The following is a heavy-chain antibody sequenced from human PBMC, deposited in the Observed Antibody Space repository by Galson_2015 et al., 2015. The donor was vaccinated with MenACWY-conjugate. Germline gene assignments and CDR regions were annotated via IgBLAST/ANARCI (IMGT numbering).Heavy chain of an antibody. V-gene: IGHV3-30*01. CDR1: GFTFSSYT. D-gene: IGHD6-19*01. Sequence: SLRLSCAASGFTFSSYTMHWVRQTPGKGLEWVALMSYDRSNQYYADSLKGRLTISRDNSKSTLYLQMDSLRAEDTAVYYCARGLIGYSSGPLDFWGQGALVTVSS. CDR3: ARGLIGYSSGPLDF. J-gene: IGHJ4*02. CDR2: MSYDRSNQ.